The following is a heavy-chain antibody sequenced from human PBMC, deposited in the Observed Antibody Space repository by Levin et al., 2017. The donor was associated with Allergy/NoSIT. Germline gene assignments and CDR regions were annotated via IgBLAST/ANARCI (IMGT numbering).Heavy chain of an antibody. CDR1: GFTFSSYS. CDR3: ARDRLLLNYYYYGMDV. V-gene: IGHV3-48*01. D-gene: IGHD2-15*01. Sequence: GESLKISCAASGFTFSSYSMNWVRQAPGKGLEWVSYISSSSSTIYYADSVKGRFTISRDNAKNSLYLQMNSLRAEDTAVYYCARDRLLLNYYYYGMDVWGQGTTVTVSS. CDR2: ISSSSSTI. J-gene: IGHJ6*02.